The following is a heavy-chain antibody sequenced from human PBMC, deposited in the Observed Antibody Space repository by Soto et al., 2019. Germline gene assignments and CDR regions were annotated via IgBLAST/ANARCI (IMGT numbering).Heavy chain of an antibody. CDR3: ARRSSDASGDV. CDR2: INPTGGST. D-gene: IGHD6-6*01. J-gene: IGHJ6*04. V-gene: IGHV1-46*03. CDR1: LYTFTSYY. Sequence: ASVKVSCKASLYTFTSYYMHWVRQAPGQGLEWMGIINPTGGSTSYAQKFQGRVTMTRDTSTSTVYMERSSLRSEDTAVYDCARRSSDASGDVWGKETRVTVSS.